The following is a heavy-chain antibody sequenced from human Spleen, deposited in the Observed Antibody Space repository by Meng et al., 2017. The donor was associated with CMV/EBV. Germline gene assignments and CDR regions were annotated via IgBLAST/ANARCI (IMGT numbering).Heavy chain of an antibody. J-gene: IGHJ5*02. CDR2: INHSGST. CDR3: AIGRSIVVVPAAIRFKTGRWFDP. D-gene: IGHD2-2*02. Sequence: DWSWIRQPPGKRLEWIGEINHSGSTNYNPSPKSRVTISVDTSKNQFSLKLSSVTAADTAVYYCAIGRSIVVVPAAIRFKTGRWFDPWGQGTLVTVSS. CDR1: D. V-gene: IGHV4-34*01.